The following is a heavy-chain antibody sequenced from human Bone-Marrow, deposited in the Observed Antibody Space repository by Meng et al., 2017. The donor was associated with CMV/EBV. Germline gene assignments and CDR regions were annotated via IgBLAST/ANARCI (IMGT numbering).Heavy chain of an antibody. CDR1: GGTFSSYT. Sequence: SVKVSCKASGGTFSSYTISWVRQAPGQGLEWMGRIIPILGIANYAQKFQGRVTITADKSTSTAYMELSSLRAEDTAVYYCARAYNVPGWFDPWGQGTPVTVSS. CDR2: IIPILGIA. V-gene: IGHV1-69*02. CDR3: ARAYNVPGWFDP. J-gene: IGHJ5*02. D-gene: IGHD1-14*01.